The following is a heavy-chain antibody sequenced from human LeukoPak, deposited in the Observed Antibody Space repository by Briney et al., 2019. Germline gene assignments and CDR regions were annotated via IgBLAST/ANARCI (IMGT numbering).Heavy chain of an antibody. CDR3: ARGGYYGSGNDFRFDP. J-gene: IGHJ5*02. CDR1: GESISGFY. CDR2: IYYSGST. Sequence: SETLSLTCTVSGESISGFYWTWIRQPPGKGLEWIGYIYYSGSTNYNPSLKSRVTISVDTSKNQFSLKLNSVTAADTAVYYCARGGYYGSGNDFRFDPWGQGTLVTVSS. D-gene: IGHD3-10*01. V-gene: IGHV4-59*01.